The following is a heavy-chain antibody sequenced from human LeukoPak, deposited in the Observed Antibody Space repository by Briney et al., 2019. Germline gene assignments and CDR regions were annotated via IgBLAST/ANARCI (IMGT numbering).Heavy chain of an antibody. CDR3: ARGAPGYDYVWGSYRYTGYFDY. CDR2: ISGNGGST. D-gene: IGHD3-16*02. CDR1: GFTFSSYA. V-gene: IGHV3-64*01. Sequence: GGSLRLSCAASGFTFSSYAMHWVRQAPGKGLEYVSAISGNGGSTYYANSVKGRFTISRDNSKNTLYLQMGSLRAEDMAVYYCARGAPGYDYVWGSYRYTGYFDYWGQGTLVTVSS. J-gene: IGHJ4*02.